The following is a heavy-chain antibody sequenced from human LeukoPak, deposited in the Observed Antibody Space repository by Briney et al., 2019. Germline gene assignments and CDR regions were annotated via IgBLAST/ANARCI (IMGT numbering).Heavy chain of an antibody. D-gene: IGHD4-17*01. CDR3: AKDRHTVTTGDDY. V-gene: IGHV3-30*02. CDR2: IRYDGSNK. CDR1: GFTFSSYG. J-gene: IGHJ4*02. Sequence: PGGSLRLSCAASGFTFSSYGMHWVRQAPGKGLEWVAFIRYDGSNKYYADSVKGRFTVSRDNSKNTLYLQMNSLRAEDTAVYYCAKDRHTVTTGDDYWGQGTLVTVSS.